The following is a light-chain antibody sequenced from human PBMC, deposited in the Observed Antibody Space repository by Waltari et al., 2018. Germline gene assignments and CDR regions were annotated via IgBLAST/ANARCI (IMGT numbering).Light chain of an antibody. CDR1: QSISSN. V-gene: IGKV3-15*01. J-gene: IGKJ1*01. CDR3: QQHNSWPRT. CDR2: GAS. Sequence: EIVMTQSPATLSVSPGERATLSCRASQSISSNLAWHQQKPGQAPRLRIYGASTRATGVPARFSGSGSGTDFTLTIDSLQSEDFAVYYCQQHNSWPRTFGQGTKVEIK.